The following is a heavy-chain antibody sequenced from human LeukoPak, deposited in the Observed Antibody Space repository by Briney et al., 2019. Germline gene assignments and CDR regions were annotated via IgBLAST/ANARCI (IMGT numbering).Heavy chain of an antibody. J-gene: IGHJ4*02. V-gene: IGHV1-18*01. D-gene: IGHD3-22*01. CDR3: ARGLRSSGYFSYFDY. CDR1: GYTLTSFG. CDR2: ISGYNGNT. Sequence: ASVKVSCKASGYTLTSFGINWVRQAPGQGLEWMGWISGYNGNTYYAQNLQGRVTMTTDTSTSTAYMELRSLRSDDTAVYYCARGLRSSGYFSYFDYWGQGTLVTVSS.